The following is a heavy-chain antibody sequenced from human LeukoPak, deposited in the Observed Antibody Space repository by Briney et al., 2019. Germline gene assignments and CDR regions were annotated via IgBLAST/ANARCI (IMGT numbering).Heavy chain of an antibody. CDR2: INPSGSST. Sequence: EASVKVSCKASGYTFTSHYMHWVRQAPGQGLEWMGLINPSGSSTLYAQKFQGRVTMTRDMSTTTDYMELSSLRSEDTAVYYCARVSYDFWSGYYTGYGPWGQGTLVTVSS. D-gene: IGHD3-3*01. J-gene: IGHJ5*02. V-gene: IGHV1-46*01. CDR3: ARVSYDFWSGYYTGYGP. CDR1: GYTFTSHY.